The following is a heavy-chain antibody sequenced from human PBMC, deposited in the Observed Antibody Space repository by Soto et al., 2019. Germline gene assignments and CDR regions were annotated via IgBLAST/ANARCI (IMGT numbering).Heavy chain of an antibody. Sequence: SETLSLTCTVSGGSISSYYWSWIRQPTGKGLEWIGYIYYSGSTNYNPSLKSRVTISVDTSKNQFSLMLSSLTAADTAVYYCARLLGQGSSWETYYYYMDVWGKGTTVTVSS. CDR2: IYYSGST. J-gene: IGHJ6*03. V-gene: IGHV4-59*08. CDR3: ARLLGQGSSWETYYYYMDV. CDR1: GGSISSYY. D-gene: IGHD6-13*01.